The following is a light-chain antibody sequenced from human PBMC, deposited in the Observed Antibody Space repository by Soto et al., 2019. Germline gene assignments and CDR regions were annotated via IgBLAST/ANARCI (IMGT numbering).Light chain of an antibody. CDR1: QTITRW. V-gene: IGKV1-5*01. J-gene: IGKJ1*01. CDR2: DAS. CDR3: QMFTSHSGT. Sequence: RSSLCASFRHRVPIPCQASQTITRWMAWYQQKPGKAPKLLIYDASTLESGVPSRFSGSRSGTEFALTISSLQPDDFTTYYCQMFTSHSGTFGQGSIVDIK.